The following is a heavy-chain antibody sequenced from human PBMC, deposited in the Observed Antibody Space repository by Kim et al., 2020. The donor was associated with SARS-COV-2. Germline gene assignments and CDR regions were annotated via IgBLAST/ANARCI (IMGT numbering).Heavy chain of an antibody. D-gene: IGHD4-17*01. V-gene: IGHV4-31*02. CDR3: ARDGTTVVGTDAFDI. Sequence: NPSLKSRVTISVDTSKNQFSLKLGSVTAADTAVYYCARDGTTVVGTDAFDIWGQGTMVTVSS. J-gene: IGHJ3*02.